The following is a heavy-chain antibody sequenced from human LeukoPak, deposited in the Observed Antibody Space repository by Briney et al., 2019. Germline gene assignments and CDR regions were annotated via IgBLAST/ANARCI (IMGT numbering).Heavy chain of an antibody. V-gene: IGHV3-30*18. Sequence: GGSLRLSCAASGFTFSSYGMHWVRQAPGKGLEWVAVISYDGSNKYYADSVKGRFTISRDNSKNTLYLQMNSLRAEDTAVYYCAKDGAFTYYYDSSGDAFDIWGQGTMVTVSS. D-gene: IGHD3-22*01. CDR2: ISYDGSNK. CDR3: AKDGAFTYYYDSSGDAFDI. CDR1: GFTFSSYG. J-gene: IGHJ3*02.